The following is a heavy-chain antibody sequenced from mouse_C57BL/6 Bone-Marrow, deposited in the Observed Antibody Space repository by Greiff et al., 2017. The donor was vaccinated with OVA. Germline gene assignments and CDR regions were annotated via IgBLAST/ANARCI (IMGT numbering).Heavy chain of an antibody. CDR1: GFTFSDYG. J-gene: IGHJ4*01. CDR2: ISSGSSTI. CDR3: ARTLYGNWDYYAMDY. Sequence: DVMLVESGGGLVKPGGSLKLSCAASGFTFSDYGMHWVRQAPEKGLEWVAYISSGSSTIYYADTVKGRFTISRDNAKNTLFLQMTSLRSEDTAMYYCARTLYGNWDYYAMDYWGQGTSVTVSS. V-gene: IGHV5-17*01. D-gene: IGHD2-1*01.